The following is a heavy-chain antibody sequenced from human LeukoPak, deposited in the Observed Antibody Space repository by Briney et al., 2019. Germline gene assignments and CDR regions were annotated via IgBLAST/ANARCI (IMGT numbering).Heavy chain of an antibody. J-gene: IGHJ4*02. CDR1: GYSFTSYW. CDR3: ARRRREPHASIAARVVIDY. CDR2: IYPGDSDT. V-gene: IGHV5-51*01. Sequence: GESLKISCKGSGYSFTSYWIGWVRQMPGKGLEWMGIIYPGDSDTRYSPSFQGQVTISADKSISTAYLQWSSLKASDTAMYYCARRRREPHASIAARVVIDYWGQGTLVTVPS. D-gene: IGHD6-6*01.